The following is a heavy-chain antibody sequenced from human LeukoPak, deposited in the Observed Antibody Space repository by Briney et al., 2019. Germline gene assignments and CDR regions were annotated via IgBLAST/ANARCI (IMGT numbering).Heavy chain of an antibody. Sequence: GASVKVSCKASGYTFTSYAMHWVRQAPGQRLEWMGWINAGNGNTKYSQKFQGRVTVTRDTSASTAYMELSSLRSEDTAVYYCAIQDDSSGYYNFDYWGQGTLVTVSS. J-gene: IGHJ4*02. CDR3: AIQDDSSGYYNFDY. CDR2: INAGNGNT. CDR1: GYTFTSYA. V-gene: IGHV1-3*01. D-gene: IGHD3-22*01.